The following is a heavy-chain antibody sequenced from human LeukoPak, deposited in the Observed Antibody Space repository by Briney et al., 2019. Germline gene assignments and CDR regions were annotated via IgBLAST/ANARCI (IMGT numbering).Heavy chain of an antibody. J-gene: IGHJ4*02. Sequence: GGSLRLSCAASGFTFSTYYMSWVRQAPGKGLEWVANIKPDGSDKYYVGSLKGRFAISRDNAKNSLYLQMNSLRAEDTAVYYCAKDPIAAAGLSFFDYWGQGTLVTVSS. CDR2: IKPDGSDK. CDR3: AKDPIAAAGLSFFDY. D-gene: IGHD6-13*01. V-gene: IGHV3-7*01. CDR1: GFTFSTYY.